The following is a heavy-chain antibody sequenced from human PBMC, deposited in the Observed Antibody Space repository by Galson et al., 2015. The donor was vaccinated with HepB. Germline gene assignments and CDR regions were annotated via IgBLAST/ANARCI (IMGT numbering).Heavy chain of an antibody. CDR1: GFTFSSYA. J-gene: IGHJ6*03. V-gene: IGHV3-23*01. Sequence: LRLSCAASGFTFSSYAMSWVRQAPGKGLEWVSAVSASGVSTYYADSVRGRFTISRANSKNTLYLRMSSLRAEDTAVYYCAKDRNIWFGELDYYYYYMDVWGKGTTVTVSS. D-gene: IGHD3-10*01. CDR2: VSASGVST. CDR3: AKDRNIWFGELDYYYYYMDV.